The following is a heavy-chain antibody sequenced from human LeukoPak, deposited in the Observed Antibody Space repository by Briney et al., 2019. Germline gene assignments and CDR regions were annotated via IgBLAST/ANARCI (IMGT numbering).Heavy chain of an antibody. CDR3: ARSRGWLQSHPLGY. Sequence: PSETLSLTCAVYGGSFSGYCWSWVRQPPGKGLECIGEIHHSGSTNYNPSLKSRVTLSVDTSKNQCYLKLSSATAADTAVYYCARSRGWLQSHPLGYWGQGTLVTVSS. D-gene: IGHD5-24*01. J-gene: IGHJ4*02. CDR2: IHHSGST. V-gene: IGHV4-34*01. CDR1: GGSFSGYC.